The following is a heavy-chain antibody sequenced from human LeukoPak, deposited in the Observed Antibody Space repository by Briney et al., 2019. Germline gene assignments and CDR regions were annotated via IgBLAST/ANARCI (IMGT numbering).Heavy chain of an antibody. CDR1: GFFFNTNA. D-gene: IGHD3-10*01. J-gene: IGHJ4*02. CDR3: ATEGKMVRGLYTDY. V-gene: IGHV3-23*01. CDR2: IGNSDET. Sequence: QPGGSLRLSCVVSGFFFNTNAMSWVRQAPGMGLEWVAAIGNSDETYYADAVKGRFTISRDTSKNTLFLQMNNLRAEDTAVYYCATEGKMVRGLYTDYWGQGTLVTVSS.